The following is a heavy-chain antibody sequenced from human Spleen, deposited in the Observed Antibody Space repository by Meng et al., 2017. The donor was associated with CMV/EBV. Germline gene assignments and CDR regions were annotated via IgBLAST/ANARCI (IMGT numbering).Heavy chain of an antibody. Sequence: LPEARSALVTSSMPLPLTSLSSCGYTSGGYYSWSGTRQPPGKGLEWIGYIYYSGSTYYNPSLKSRVTISVDTSKNQFSLKLSSVTAADTAVYYCARDKGAAAGTFGGFDYWGQGTLVTVSS. V-gene: IGHV4-30-4*08. D-gene: IGHD6-13*01. CDR3: ARDKGAAAGTFGGFDY. CDR2: IYYSGST. J-gene: IGHJ4*02. CDR1: CGYTSGGYYS.